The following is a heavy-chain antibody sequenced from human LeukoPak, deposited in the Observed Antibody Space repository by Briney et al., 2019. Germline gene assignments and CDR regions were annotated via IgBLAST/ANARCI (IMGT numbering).Heavy chain of an antibody. CDR3: ASPGIAVAGTDYFDY. D-gene: IGHD6-19*01. CDR2: IIPIPGIA. J-gene: IGHJ4*02. V-gene: IGHV1-69*04. CDR1: GGTFSNYA. Sequence: GASVKVSCKASGGTFSNYAISWVRQAPGQGLEWMGKIIPIPGIANYAQKFQGRVTMTADKSTSTAYMELSSLRSEDTAVYYCASPGIAVAGTDYFDYWGQGTLVTVSS.